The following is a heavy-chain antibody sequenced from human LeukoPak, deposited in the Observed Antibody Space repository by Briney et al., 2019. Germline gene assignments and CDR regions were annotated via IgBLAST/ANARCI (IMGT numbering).Heavy chain of an antibody. CDR3: AKPDDSSGYYWFGAFDI. CDR2: ISWNSGSI. J-gene: IGHJ3*02. V-gene: IGHV3-9*03. Sequence: PGGSLRLSCAASGFSFDNYAMHWVRHAPGKGLEWVSGISWNSGSIGYADSVKGRLTISRDNAKNSLYLQMNSLRAEDMALYYCAKPDDSSGYYWFGAFDIWGQGTMVTVSS. CDR1: GFSFDNYA. D-gene: IGHD3-22*01.